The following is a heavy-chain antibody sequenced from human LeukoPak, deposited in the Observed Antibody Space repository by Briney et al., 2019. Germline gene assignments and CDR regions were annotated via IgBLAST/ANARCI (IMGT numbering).Heavy chain of an antibody. J-gene: IGHJ4*02. V-gene: IGHV3-48*01. CDR3: ARRFSSKDY. CDR2: ISSSSSTI. CDR1: GFTFSSYS. D-gene: IGHD6-6*01. Sequence: PGGSLRLSCAASGFTFSSYSMNSVRQAPGKGLEWLSYISSSSSTIYYADSVKGRFTISRDNAKNSLYLQMNSLRAEDTAVYYCARRFSSKDYWGQGTMVTVSS.